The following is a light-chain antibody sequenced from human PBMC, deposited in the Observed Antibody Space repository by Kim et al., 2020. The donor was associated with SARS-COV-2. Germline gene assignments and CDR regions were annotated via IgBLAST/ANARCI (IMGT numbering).Light chain of an antibody. J-gene: IGLJ2*01. CDR1: SSDFAKYNY. CDR2: DVS. V-gene: IGLV2-11*02. Sequence: QSALTQPRSVSGSPGQSVTISCTGTSSDFAKYNYVSWYQQHPGKAPKLIIYDVSQRPSGVTDRFSGSKSGNTASLTISGLQADDEAEYHCSSYAGSNFFEFFGGGTRLTVL. CDR3: SSYAGSNFFEF.